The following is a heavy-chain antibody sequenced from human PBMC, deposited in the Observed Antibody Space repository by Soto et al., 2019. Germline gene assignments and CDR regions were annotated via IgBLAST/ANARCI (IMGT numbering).Heavy chain of an antibody. V-gene: IGHV3-23*01. CDR1: GFTFSSYA. D-gene: IGHD1-26*01. Sequence: GGSLRLSCAASGFTFSSYAMSWVRQAPGKGLEWVSAISGSGGSTYYADSVKGRFTISRDNSKNTLYLQMNRLRAEDTDVYYCAKDLRYGGSLGDFDYCGQATLVTVSS. CDR2: ISGSGGST. CDR3: AKDLRYGGSLGDFDY. J-gene: IGHJ4*02.